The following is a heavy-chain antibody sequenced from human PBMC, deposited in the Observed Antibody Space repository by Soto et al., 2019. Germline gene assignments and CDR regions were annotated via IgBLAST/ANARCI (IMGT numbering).Heavy chain of an antibody. CDR3: TKRRNVLRFLEWSSGMEV. D-gene: IGHD3-3*01. CDR1: GFTFSNYV. J-gene: IGHJ6*02. V-gene: IGHV3-30*02. Sequence: GGFLRLSCAASGFTFSNYVMHWVRHAPDKGQEWVAFIPDDGSNKYYEDSMKSRFTMSRDNTKSTLYLQMRSLRLEETAVYYCTKRRNVLRFLEWSSGMEVWGQGTTVTVSS. CDR2: IPDDGSNK.